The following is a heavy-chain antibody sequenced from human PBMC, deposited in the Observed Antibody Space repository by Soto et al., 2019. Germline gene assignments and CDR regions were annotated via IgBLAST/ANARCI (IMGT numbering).Heavy chain of an antibody. Sequence: PSETLSLTCTVSGGSISSYHWTWIRQSPGKGLEWVGYIDFSGTTHFNPSLKGRVAMSVDMSKIQFSLKVTAVTAADTAVYYCVRGYGDSYYSYGLDVWGQGTTVTVSS. J-gene: IGHJ6*02. CDR3: VRGYGDSYYSYGLDV. CDR1: GGSISSYH. D-gene: IGHD4-17*01. V-gene: IGHV4-59*01. CDR2: IDFSGTT.